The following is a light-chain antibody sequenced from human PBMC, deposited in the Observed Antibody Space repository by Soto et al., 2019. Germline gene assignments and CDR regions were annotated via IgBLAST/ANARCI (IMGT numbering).Light chain of an antibody. V-gene: IGKV4-1*01. Sequence: DIVMTQSPDSLAVSLGERATINCKSSQSVLYSSNNKNYLAWYQQKPGQPPKLLIYWASTRKSGVPDRFSGSGSGTDFTLTISSLQAEDVAVYYCHQYYSSVTFGGGTKVEIK. CDR2: WAS. CDR3: HQYYSSVT. CDR1: QSVLYSSNNKNY. J-gene: IGKJ4*01.